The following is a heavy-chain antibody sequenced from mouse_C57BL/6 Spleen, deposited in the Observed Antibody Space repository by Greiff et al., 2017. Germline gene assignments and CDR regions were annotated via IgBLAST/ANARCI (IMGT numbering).Heavy chain of an antibody. J-gene: IGHJ1*03. CDR2: SRNKANDYTT. V-gene: IGHV7-1*01. CDR1: GFTFSDFY. Sequence: EVKVVESGGGLVQSGRSLRLSCATSGFTFSDFYMEWVRQAPGKGLGWIAASRNKANDYTTEYSASVKGRFIVSRDTSQSILYLQMNALRAEDTAIYYCARDADDGYSYWYFDVWGTGTTVTVSS. CDR3: ARDADDGYSYWYFDV. D-gene: IGHD2-3*01.